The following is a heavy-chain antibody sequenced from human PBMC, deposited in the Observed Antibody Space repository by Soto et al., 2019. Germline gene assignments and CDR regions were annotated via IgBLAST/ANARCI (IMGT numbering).Heavy chain of an antibody. CDR3: TRSLAIDFDS. J-gene: IGHJ4*02. CDR1: GFNFGACA. V-gene: IGHV3-49*04. Sequence: SLRLSCSASGFNFGACAMSWVRQAPGKGLEWVRFIRRMAYGGTTDYAASVKGRSSISRDDSKSIVYLQMNSLEIEDTAVYYCTRSLAIDFDSWGQGTLVTVSS. CDR2: IRRMAYGGTT.